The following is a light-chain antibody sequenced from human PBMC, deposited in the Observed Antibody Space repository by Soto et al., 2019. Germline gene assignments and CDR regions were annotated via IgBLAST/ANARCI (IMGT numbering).Light chain of an antibody. CDR3: SSFTSSSSLPYV. CDR2: DVT. J-gene: IGLJ1*01. CDR1: GSDVGGYDY. Sequence: QSALTQPASVSGSPGQSITISCTGTGSDVGGYDYVSWYQQHPGKAPKLMIYDVTNRPSGVSNRFSGSKSGNTASLTISGLQAEDEADYYCSSFTSSSSLPYVFGTGTKLT. V-gene: IGLV2-14*03.